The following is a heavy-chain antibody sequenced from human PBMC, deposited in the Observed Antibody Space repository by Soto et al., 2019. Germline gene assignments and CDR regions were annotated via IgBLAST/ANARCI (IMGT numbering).Heavy chain of an antibody. V-gene: IGHV4-30-4*01. CDR3: ARASVVVPAALYYFDY. CDR1: GGSISSGDYY. D-gene: IGHD2-2*01. CDR2: IYYSGST. J-gene: IGHJ4*02. Sequence: QVQLQESGPGLVKPSQTLSLTCTVSGGSISSGDYYWSWIRQPPGKGLEWIGYIYYSGSTYYNPSPKSRVTISVDTSKNQFSLKLSSVTAADTAVYYCARASVVVPAALYYFDYWGQGTLVTVSS.